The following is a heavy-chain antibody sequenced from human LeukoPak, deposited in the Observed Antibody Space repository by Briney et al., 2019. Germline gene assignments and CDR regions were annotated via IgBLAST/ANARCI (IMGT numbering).Heavy chain of an antibody. Sequence: GGSLRLPCAASGFTVSSNYMSWVRQAPGKGLEWVSVIYSGGSTYYADSVEGRFTISRDNSKNTLYLQMDSLRAEDTAVYYCARYPLWFGEEGDAFDIWGQGTMVTASS. V-gene: IGHV3-53*01. CDR2: IYSGGST. J-gene: IGHJ3*02. D-gene: IGHD3-10*01. CDR3: ARYPLWFGEEGDAFDI. CDR1: GFTVSSNY.